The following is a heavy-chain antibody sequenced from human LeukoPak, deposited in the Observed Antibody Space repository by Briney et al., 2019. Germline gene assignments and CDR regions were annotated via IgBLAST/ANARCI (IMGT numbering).Heavy chain of an antibody. CDR2: ISSSSSYI. Sequence: GGSLRLSCAASGFTFSSYSMNWVRQAPGKGLEWVSSISSSSSYIYYADSVKGRFTISRDNAKNSLYLQMNSLRAEDTAVYYCARGSVSYPTVITLLDSWGQGTLVTVSS. CDR3: ARGSVSYPTVITLLDS. V-gene: IGHV3-21*01. CDR1: GFTFSSYS. D-gene: IGHD3-22*01. J-gene: IGHJ4*02.